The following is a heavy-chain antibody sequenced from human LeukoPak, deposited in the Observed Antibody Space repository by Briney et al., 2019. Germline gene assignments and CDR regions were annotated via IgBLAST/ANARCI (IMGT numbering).Heavy chain of an antibody. D-gene: IGHD6-19*01. Sequence: GALRLSCAASGFTFSSYWMHWVRQAPGKGLVWVSRINSDGSSTSYADSVKGRFTISRDNAKNSLYLQMNSLRAEDTAVYYCAREDSSGWYGPFDYWGQGTLVTVSS. V-gene: IGHV3-74*01. CDR1: GFTFSSYW. J-gene: IGHJ4*02. CDR2: INSDGSST. CDR3: AREDSSGWYGPFDY.